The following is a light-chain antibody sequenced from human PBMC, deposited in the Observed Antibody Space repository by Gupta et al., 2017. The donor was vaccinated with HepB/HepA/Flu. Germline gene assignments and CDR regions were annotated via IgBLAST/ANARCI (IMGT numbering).Light chain of an antibody. CDR1: NIERKS. CDR2: DDS. CDR3: QVWDGSRDHVV. V-gene: IGLV3-21*02. Sequence: YVLTQPPSVSVAPGQTATISCGGNNIERKSVHWYQQKPGQAPVLVVHDDSDRPSGIPERFSGSDSGNTATLTISRVEAGDEADYYCQVWDGSRDHVVFGGGTKLTVL. J-gene: IGLJ2*01.